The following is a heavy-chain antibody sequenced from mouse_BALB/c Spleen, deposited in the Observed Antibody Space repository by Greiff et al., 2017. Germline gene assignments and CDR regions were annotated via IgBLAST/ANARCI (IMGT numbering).Heavy chain of an antibody. J-gene: IGHJ1*01. CDR2: INSNGGST. Sequence: DVQLQESGGGLVKLGGSLKLSCAASGFTFSSYYMSWVRQTPEKRLELVAAINSNGGSTYYPDTVKGRFTISRDNAKNTLYLQMSSLKYEDTALYYCTRRDYYGSSRYWYFDVWGAGTTVTVSS. CDR1: GFTFSSYY. V-gene: IGHV5-6-2*01. CDR3: TRRDYYGSSRYWYFDV. D-gene: IGHD1-1*01.